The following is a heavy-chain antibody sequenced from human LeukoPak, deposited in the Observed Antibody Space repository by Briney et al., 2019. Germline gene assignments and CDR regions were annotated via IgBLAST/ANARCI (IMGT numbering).Heavy chain of an antibody. CDR3: ATSYSYGPFDY. J-gene: IGHJ4*02. Sequence: GGSLRLSCAASGFTFSSYWMHWVRQAPGKGLVWVSRINSDGISTNYADSVKGRFTISRDNAKNTLYLQMNSLRAEDTAVYYCATSYSYGPFDYWGQGTLVTVSS. D-gene: IGHD5-18*01. CDR2: INSDGIST. V-gene: IGHV3-74*01. CDR1: GFTFSSYW.